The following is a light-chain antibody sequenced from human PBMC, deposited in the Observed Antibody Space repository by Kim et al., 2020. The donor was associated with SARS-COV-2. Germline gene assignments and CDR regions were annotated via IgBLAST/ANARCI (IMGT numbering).Light chain of an antibody. CDR1: NIGGKS. J-gene: IGLJ2*01. V-gene: IGLV3-21*03. CDR3: QVWHSDAVV. Sequence: VAPGKTATITCGGNNIGGKSVHWYQQKPGQAPVLVVYDDSDRPSGIPERFSGSNSGNTATLTIIRVEAGDEADFYCQVWHSDAVVFGGGTQLTVL. CDR2: DDS.